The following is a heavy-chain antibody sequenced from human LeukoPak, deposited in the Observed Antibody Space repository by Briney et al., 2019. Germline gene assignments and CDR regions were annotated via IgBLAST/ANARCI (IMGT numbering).Heavy chain of an antibody. CDR3: ATVSEFGDYRFDS. Sequence: TGGSLRLSCAASGFTFSSYAMSWVRQAPGKGLEWVSAISGSGGSTYYADSVKGRFTISRDNSRNSLFLQISSLRAEDTAVYYCATVSEFGDYRFDSWGQGTLVTVSS. D-gene: IGHD4-17*01. J-gene: IGHJ4*02. V-gene: IGHV3-23*01. CDR1: GFTFSSYA. CDR2: ISGSGGST.